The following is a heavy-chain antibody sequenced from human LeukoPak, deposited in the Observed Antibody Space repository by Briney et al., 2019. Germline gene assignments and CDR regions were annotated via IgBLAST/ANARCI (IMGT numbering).Heavy chain of an antibody. D-gene: IGHD6-19*01. CDR2: IYPGDSDT. V-gene: IGHV5-51*01. CDR1: GYTFTTYW. J-gene: IGHJ4*02. Sequence: GESLKISCKGSGYTFTTYWIGWVRQMPGKGLEWMGIIYPGDSDTRYSPSFQGQVTISADKSISTAYLQWSSLKASDTAIYYCARQPIYSSVRKYFDSWGQGILVTVSS. CDR3: ARQPIYSSVRKYFDS.